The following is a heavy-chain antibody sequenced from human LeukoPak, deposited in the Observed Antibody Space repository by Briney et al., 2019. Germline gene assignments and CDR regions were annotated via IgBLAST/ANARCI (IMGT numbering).Heavy chain of an antibody. CDR2: IYSGGST. V-gene: IGHV3-66*01. D-gene: IGHD4-23*01. J-gene: IGHJ3*02. Sequence: QPRGSLRLSCVASGFTFSDYYMSWIRQAPGKGLEWVSVIYSGGSTYYADSVKGRFTISRDNSKNTLYLQMNSLRAEDTAVYYCARDFALSHGGFDAFDIWGQGTMVTVSS. CDR1: GFTFSDYY. CDR3: ARDFALSHGGFDAFDI.